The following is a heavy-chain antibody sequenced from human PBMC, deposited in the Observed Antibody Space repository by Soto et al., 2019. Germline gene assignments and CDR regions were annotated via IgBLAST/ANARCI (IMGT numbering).Heavy chain of an antibody. CDR2: INYSGTT. V-gene: IGHV4-59*02. CDR3: ARSYCSDGVSCNWFDP. Sequence: QVQLQESGPGLVKASETLSLTCPVSGGSVTTYWGWIRQPPGKGLEWIGYINYSGTTKYHSSLKSRVPISVDSSRTQFSLKLSSVTAADTAVYFCARSYCSDGVSCNWFDPWGQGILVTVSS. D-gene: IGHD2-8*01. CDR1: GGSVTTY. J-gene: IGHJ5*02.